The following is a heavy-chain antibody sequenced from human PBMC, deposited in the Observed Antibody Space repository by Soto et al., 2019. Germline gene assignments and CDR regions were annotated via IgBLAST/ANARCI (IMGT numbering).Heavy chain of an antibody. CDR3: ATGRSEVVPGAMDT. J-gene: IGHJ5*02. CDR1: GDSFSNYY. D-gene: IGHD2-2*01. V-gene: IGHV4-4*07. CDR2: IYPTGST. Sequence: QVQLQESGPGLVKPSETLSLSCTVPGDSFSNYYCNWVRKSAGKGLEWIGRIYPTGSTTYNPSLKSRLTMSVDTSKNQFSLRLTSMTAADTAVYYCATGRSEVVPGAMDTWGQGTLVTVSS.